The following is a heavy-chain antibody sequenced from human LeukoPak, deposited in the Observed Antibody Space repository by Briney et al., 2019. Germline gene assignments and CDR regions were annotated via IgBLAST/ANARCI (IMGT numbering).Heavy chain of an antibody. V-gene: IGHV3-30*09. CDR1: GFTFSRNF. J-gene: IGHJ3*01. D-gene: IGHD3-22*01. Sequence: GGSLRLSCAASGFTFSRNFMLWARLAPGKGLEWVAAISHDGNNKYYADSVKGRFAISRDNSKNALYLQMNSLRAEDLAVYYCERATICVAAEDSSGYYYPYAFDLWGQGTMVTVSS. CDR2: ISHDGNNK. CDR3: ERATICVAAEDSSGYYYPYAFDL.